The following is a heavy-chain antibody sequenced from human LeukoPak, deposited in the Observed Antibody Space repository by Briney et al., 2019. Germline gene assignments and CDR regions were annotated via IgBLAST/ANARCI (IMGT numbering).Heavy chain of an antibody. J-gene: IGHJ5*02. D-gene: IGHD6-19*01. CDR2: IKQDGSEK. Sequence: GGSLRLSCAASGFTFSNYWMSWVRQAPGKGVEWVASIKQDGSEKYYVDSVKGRFTISRDNAKNSLYLQINSLRAEDTAVYYCARDRSSGWYLTPGFDPWGQGTLVTVSS. CDR3: ARDRSSGWYLTPGFDP. V-gene: IGHV3-7*04. CDR1: GFTFSNYW.